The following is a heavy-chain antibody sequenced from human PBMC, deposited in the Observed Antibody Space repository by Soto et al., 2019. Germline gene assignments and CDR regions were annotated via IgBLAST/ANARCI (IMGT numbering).Heavy chain of an antibody. CDR2: IYPGDSDT. D-gene: IGHD3-3*01. V-gene: IGHV5-51*01. CDR3: ARFEFWSGYSKGYYGMDV. CDR1: GYSFTSYW. Sequence: PGESLKISCEGSGYSFTSYWIGWVRQMPGKGLEWMGIIYPGDSDTTYSPSFQGQVTISADKSISTAYLQWDSLKASDTAMYYCARFEFWSGYSKGYYGMDVWGQGTTVTVSS. J-gene: IGHJ6*02.